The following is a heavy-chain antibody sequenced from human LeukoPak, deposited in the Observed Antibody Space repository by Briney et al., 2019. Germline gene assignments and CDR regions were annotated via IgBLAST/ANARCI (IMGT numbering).Heavy chain of an antibody. D-gene: IGHD6-13*01. CDR2: ISWNSGSI. Sequence: GGSLRLSCAASGFTFDDYAMPWVRQAPGKGLEWVSGISWNSGSIGYADSVKGRFTISRDNAKNSLYLQMNSLRAEDTALYYCAKDIAAAGPFDYWGQGTLVTVSS. CDR3: AKDIAAAGPFDY. CDR1: GFTFDDYA. J-gene: IGHJ4*02. V-gene: IGHV3-9*01.